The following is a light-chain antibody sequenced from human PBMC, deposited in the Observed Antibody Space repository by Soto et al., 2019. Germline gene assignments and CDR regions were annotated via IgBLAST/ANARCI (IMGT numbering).Light chain of an antibody. CDR2: EVN. J-gene: IGLJ1*01. Sequence: SVLTQPASLSGSLGQSITISCTGTSSDVGGYNYVSWYQQHPGKAPKLMIYEVNKRPSGVPDRFSGSKSGNTASLTVSGLLAEDEADYCCSSYAGSSNVFGTGTKVTV. CDR3: SSYAGSSNV. V-gene: IGLV2-8*01. CDR1: SSDVGGYNY.